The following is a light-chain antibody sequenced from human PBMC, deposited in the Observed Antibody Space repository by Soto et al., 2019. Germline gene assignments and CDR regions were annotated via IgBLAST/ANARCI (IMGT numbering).Light chain of an antibody. V-gene: IGKV3-20*01. J-gene: IGKJ3*01. CDR2: GAS. CDR1: QSVSSSY. CDR3: QHYGRSPFT. Sequence: EIVLTQSPGTLSLSPGERATLSCRASQSVSSSYLAWYQQKPGQAPRLLIYGASSRATGIPGRFSGSGSGTDFTLTISILEPEDFAVYYCQHYGRSPFTFGPGTKVDIK.